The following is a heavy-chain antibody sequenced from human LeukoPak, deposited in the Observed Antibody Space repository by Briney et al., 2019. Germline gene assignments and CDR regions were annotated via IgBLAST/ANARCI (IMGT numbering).Heavy chain of an antibody. J-gene: IGHJ6*02. CDR3: ARVPNSSSWPKATYFYYYGMDV. Sequence: PGGSLRLSCAASGFIFGNYWMTWVRQAPGKGLEWVANIKEDGSEKYYVDSVKGRFTISRDNARKSLYLQMNSLRPEDTAAYYCARVPNSSSWPKATYFYYYGMDVWGHGTTVTVSS. CDR1: GFIFGNYW. CDR2: IKEDGSEK. V-gene: IGHV3-7*01. D-gene: IGHD2-2*01.